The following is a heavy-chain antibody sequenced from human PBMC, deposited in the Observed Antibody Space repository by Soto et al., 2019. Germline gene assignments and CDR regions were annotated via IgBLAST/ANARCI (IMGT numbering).Heavy chain of an antibody. CDR2: IIPILGIA. J-gene: IGHJ4*02. CDR1: GGTFSSYT. V-gene: IGHV1-69*02. Sequence: SVKVSCKASGGTFSSYTISWVRQAPGQGLEWMGRIIPILGIAKYAQKFQGRVTITADKSTSTAYMELSSLRSEDTAVYYCARALTVGATVDYWGRGTLVTVSS. D-gene: IGHD1-26*01. CDR3: ARALTVGATVDY.